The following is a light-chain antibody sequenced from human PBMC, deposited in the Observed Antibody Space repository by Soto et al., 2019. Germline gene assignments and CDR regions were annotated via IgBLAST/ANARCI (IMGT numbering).Light chain of an antibody. V-gene: IGLV2-8*01. CDR1: SSDVGGYNY. Sequence: QSVLTQPPSASGSPGQSVTISCTGTSSDVGGYNYFSWYQQHPGKAPKVMIYEVSKRPSGVPDRFSGSKSGNTASLTVSGLQAEDEADYYCSSYTGSNNLVIFGGGTKLPVL. CDR3: SSYTGSNNLVI. J-gene: IGLJ2*01. CDR2: EVS.